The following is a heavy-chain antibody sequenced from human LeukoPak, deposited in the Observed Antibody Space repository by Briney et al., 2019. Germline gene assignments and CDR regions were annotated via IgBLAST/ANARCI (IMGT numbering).Heavy chain of an antibody. V-gene: IGHV4-31*03. Sequence: SGTLSLTCTVSGGSISSGNYYWSWIRQHPGKGLEWIGYIHHSGSTYYNPSLKSRVIISVDTSKNQFSLKLNSVTAADTAVYYCASYGSGSYRFDPWGQGTLVTVSP. D-gene: IGHD3-10*01. CDR1: GGSISSGNYY. J-gene: IGHJ5*02. CDR2: IHHSGST. CDR3: ASYGSGSYRFDP.